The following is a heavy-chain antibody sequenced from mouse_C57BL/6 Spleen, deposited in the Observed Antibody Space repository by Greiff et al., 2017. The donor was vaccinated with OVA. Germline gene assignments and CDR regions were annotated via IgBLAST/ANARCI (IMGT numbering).Heavy chain of an antibody. V-gene: IGHV1-18*01. D-gene: IGHD1-2*01. Sequence: EVKLMESGPELVKPGASVKIPCKASGYTFTDYNMDWVKQSHGKSLEWIGDINPNNGGTIYNQKFKGKATLTVDKSSSTAYMELRSLTSEDTAVYYCARSHYDLWYFDVWGTGTTVTVSS. CDR3: ARSHYDLWYFDV. CDR1: GYTFTDYN. J-gene: IGHJ1*03. CDR2: INPNNGGT.